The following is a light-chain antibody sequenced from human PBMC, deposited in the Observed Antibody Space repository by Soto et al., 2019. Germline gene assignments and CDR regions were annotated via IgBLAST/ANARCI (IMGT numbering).Light chain of an antibody. J-gene: IGLJ1*01. CDR2: EVS. CDR3: SSYTSSRAYV. CDR1: SSDVGGYNY. Sequence: ALTHPASLSGSPGQAITIACTGTSSDVGGYNYVSWYQQQSGKAPKLMIHEVSNRPSGVSNRFSGSKSGNTASLTISGLQAEDEADYYCSSYTSSRAYVFGIGTKVTVL. V-gene: IGLV2-14*01.